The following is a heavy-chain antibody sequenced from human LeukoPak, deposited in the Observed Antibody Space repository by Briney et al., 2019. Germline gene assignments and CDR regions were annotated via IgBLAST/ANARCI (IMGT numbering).Heavy chain of an antibody. CDR1: GFTFSSYA. V-gene: IGHV3-30*04. J-gene: IGHJ4*02. CDR2: ISYDGSNK. Sequence: GGSLRLSCAASGFTFSSYAMHWVRQAPGKGLEWVAVISYDGSNKYYADSVKGRFTISRDNSKNTLYLQMNSLRAVDTAVYYCARALGSGKAQPLAGTGGKYYFDYWGQGTLVTVSS. CDR3: ARALGSGKAQPLAGTGGKYYFDY. D-gene: IGHD6-19*01.